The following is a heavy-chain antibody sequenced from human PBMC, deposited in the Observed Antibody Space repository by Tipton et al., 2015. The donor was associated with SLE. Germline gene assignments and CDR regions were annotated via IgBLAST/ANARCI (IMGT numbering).Heavy chain of an antibody. CDR3: TSYYYDSSLDY. V-gene: IGHV4-61*09. D-gene: IGHD3-22*01. Sequence: TLSLTCTVSGGSISSGSYYWSWIRQPAGKGLEWIGQIHSSGSTSYNPSLKSRVSISVDTSKNQFSLKLSSVTAADTAVYYCTSYYYDSSLDYWGQGTLVTVSS. CDR1: GGSISSGSYY. CDR2: IHSSGST. J-gene: IGHJ4*02.